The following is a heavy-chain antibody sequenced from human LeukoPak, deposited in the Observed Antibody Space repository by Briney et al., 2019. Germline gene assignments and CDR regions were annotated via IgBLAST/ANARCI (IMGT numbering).Heavy chain of an antibody. V-gene: IGHV4-39*01. Sequence: PSETLSLTCTVSGGSISSSSYYWGWIRQPPGKGLEWIGSIYYSGSTYYNPSLKSRVTISVDTSKNQFSLKLSSVTAADTAVYYCARSHTGDYVFDYWGQGTLVTVSS. D-gene: IGHD4-17*01. CDR3: ARSHTGDYVFDY. CDR1: GGSISSSSYY. J-gene: IGHJ4*02. CDR2: IYYSGST.